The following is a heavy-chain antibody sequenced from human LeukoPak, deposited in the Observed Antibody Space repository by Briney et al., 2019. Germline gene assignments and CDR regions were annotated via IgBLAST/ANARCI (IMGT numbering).Heavy chain of an antibody. J-gene: IGHJ4*02. Sequence: AGGSLRLSWSGAGLTFSNHWMTWVRPAPGKGLEWVDNIKGDGGDTFYVDSVKGRFTISRDNAHNSLFLQMNALRVEDTAVYYCARSGLGEFFWGQGTLVTVSS. V-gene: IGHV3-7*01. CDR1: GLTFSNHW. CDR2: IKGDGGDT. CDR3: ARSGLGEFF. D-gene: IGHD3-16*01.